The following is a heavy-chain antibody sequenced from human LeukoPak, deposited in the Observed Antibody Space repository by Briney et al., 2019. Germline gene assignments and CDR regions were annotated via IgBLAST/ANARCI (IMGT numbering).Heavy chain of an antibody. CDR2: INHSGST. CDR1: GGSFSGYY. D-gene: IGHD2-2*01. V-gene: IGHV4-34*01. CDR3: ARGQGYESYYYMDV. Sequence: SETLSLTCAVYGGSFSGYYWSWIRQPPGKGLEWIGEINHSGSTNYNPSLKSRVTISVDTSKNQFSLKLSSVTAADTAVYYCARGQGYESYYYMDVGGKGTTVSVSS. J-gene: IGHJ6*03.